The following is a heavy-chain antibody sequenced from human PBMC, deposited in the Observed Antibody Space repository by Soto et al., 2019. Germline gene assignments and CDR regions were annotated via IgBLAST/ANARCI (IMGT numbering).Heavy chain of an antibody. V-gene: IGHV1-18*01. Sequence: QVQLVQSGAEVKKPGASVKVSCKASGYTFTSYGISWVRQAPGQGLEWMGWISAYNGNTNYAQILQGRVTMTTDTSTSTAYRELRSLSSDDTALYYCARTIGYSDGSGHWGQGTLVTVSS. CDR3: ARTIGYSDGSGH. D-gene: IGHD5-18*01. CDR2: ISAYNGNT. CDR1: GYTFTSYG. J-gene: IGHJ4*02.